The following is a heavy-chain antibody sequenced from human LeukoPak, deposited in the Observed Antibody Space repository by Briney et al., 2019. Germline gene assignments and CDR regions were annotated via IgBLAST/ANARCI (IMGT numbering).Heavy chain of an antibody. J-gene: IGHJ5*02. CDR3: AREHSGWFDP. CDR1: GFTFSSYG. Sequence: GRSLRLSCAASGFTFSSYGMHWVRQAPGKGLEWVAVISYDGSNKYYADSVKGRFTISRDNSKNTLYLQMNSLRAEDTAVYYCAREHSGWFDPWGQGTLVTVSS. CDR2: ISYDGSNK. D-gene: IGHD3-10*01. V-gene: IGHV3-30*03.